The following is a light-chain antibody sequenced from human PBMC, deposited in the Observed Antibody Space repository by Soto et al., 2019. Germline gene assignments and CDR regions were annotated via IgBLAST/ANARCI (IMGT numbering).Light chain of an antibody. J-gene: IGKJ1*01. CDR1: QSISSSY. V-gene: IGKV3-20*01. CDR3: QQYVSSPRT. Sequence: EIVLTQSPGTLSLSPGERATLSCRASQSISSSYLAWYQQKPGQAPRLLIYDASNRATGIPDRFSGSGSGTDFTLTISRLEPEDFAVYYCQQYVSSPRTFGQGTKVEVK. CDR2: DAS.